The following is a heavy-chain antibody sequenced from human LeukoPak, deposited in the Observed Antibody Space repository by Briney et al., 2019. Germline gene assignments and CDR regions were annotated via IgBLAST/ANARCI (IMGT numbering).Heavy chain of an antibody. CDR2: ISGSGGST. Sequence: GGSPRLSCAASGFTFSSYAMSWVRQAPGKGLEWVSAISGSGGSTYYADSVKGRFTISRDNSKNTLYLQMNSLRVEDTAVYYCASDSSSVFDDAFDIWGQGTLVTVSS. J-gene: IGHJ3*02. CDR3: ASDSSSVFDDAFDI. CDR1: GFTFSSYA. D-gene: IGHD6-6*01. V-gene: IGHV3-23*01.